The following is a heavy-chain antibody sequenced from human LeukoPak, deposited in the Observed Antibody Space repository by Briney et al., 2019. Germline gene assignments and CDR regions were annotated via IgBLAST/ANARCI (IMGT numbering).Heavy chain of an antibody. V-gene: IGHV1-18*01. CDR1: GYTFTSYG. J-gene: IGHJ4*02. CDR3: ARDSYDSSGSYFFLKLLDY. CDR2: ITPFNGNT. Sequence: ASVKVSCKVSGYTFTSYGINWVRQAPGQGLEWMGWITPFNGNTDYAQKFQGRVTMTTDTSTNTAYMELRSLRSDDTAVCYCARDSYDSSGSYFFLKLLDYWGQGTLVAVSS. D-gene: IGHD3-22*01.